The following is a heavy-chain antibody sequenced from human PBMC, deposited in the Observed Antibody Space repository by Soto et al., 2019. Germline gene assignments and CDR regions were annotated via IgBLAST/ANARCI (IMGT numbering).Heavy chain of an antibody. V-gene: IGHV3-23*04. Sequence: DVQLVDSGGGLVQPGGSLRLSCAASGFTFSNYAMSWVRQARGKGLEWVPLVSATAGTTYYTDSVKGRFTISRDNSRNTGYLQMNSLRADGTGVYYCAKDRLAGRFDCWGRGTLGTVSS. CDR3: AKDRLAGRFDC. CDR2: VSATAGTT. J-gene: IGHJ4*02. CDR1: GFTFSNYA. D-gene: IGHD3-16*01.